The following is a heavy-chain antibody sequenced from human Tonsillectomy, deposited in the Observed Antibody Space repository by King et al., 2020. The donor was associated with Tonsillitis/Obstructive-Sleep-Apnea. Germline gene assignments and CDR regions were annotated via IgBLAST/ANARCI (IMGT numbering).Heavy chain of an antibody. CDR2: ISASGGST. CDR3: AKSPDSGSYYDYVYRYFDL. V-gene: IGHV3-23*04. J-gene: IGHJ2*01. D-gene: IGHD1-26*01. CDR1: GFTFSSYA. Sequence: VQLVESGGGLVQPGGSLRLSCAASGFTFSSYAMSWVRQAPGKGLEWVSGISASGGSTYYAGSVKGRFTISRDNSKNTRDLQMISLRAEDTAVDYCAKSPDSGSYYDYVYRYFDLWGRGTLVTVSS.